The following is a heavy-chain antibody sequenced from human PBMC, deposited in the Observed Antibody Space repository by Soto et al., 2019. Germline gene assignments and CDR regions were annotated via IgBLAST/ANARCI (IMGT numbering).Heavy chain of an antibody. D-gene: IGHD1-7*01. J-gene: IGHJ6*02. Sequence: ASVKVSCKASGYTFTDYYMHWVRQAPGQGLEWMGWINPNSGGTSYAQKFQGRVTVTRDTSISTAYMELSRLRSDDTAVYYCARKLELRGSYYYYYDMDVWGQGTTVTVSS. V-gene: IGHV1-2*02. CDR3: ARKLELRGSYYYYYDMDV. CDR2: INPNSGGT. CDR1: GYTFTDYY.